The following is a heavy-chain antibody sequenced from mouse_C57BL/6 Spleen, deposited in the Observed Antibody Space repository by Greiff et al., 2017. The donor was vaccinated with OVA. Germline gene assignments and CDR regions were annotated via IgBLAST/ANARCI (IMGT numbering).Heavy chain of an antibody. D-gene: IGHD2-4*01. CDR3: ATTGYDYDVGFAY. V-gene: IGHV1-50*01. CDR2: IDPSDSYT. CDR1: GYTFTSYW. J-gene: IGHJ3*01. Sequence: VQLQQPGAELVKPGASVKLSCKASGYTFTSYWMQWVKQRPGQGLEWIGEIDPSDSYTNYNQKFKGKATLTVDTSSSTAYMQLSSLTSEDSAVYACATTGYDYDVGFAYWGQGTLVTVSA.